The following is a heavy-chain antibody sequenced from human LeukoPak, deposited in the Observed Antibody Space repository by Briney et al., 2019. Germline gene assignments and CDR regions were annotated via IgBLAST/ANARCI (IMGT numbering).Heavy chain of an antibody. CDR2: IFHSGST. J-gene: IGHJ4*02. CDR3: ARVYVYPDYYYDSSGYLDY. V-gene: IGHV4-39*01. CDR1: GGSITSSSYY. D-gene: IGHD3-22*01. Sequence: SETLSLTCTVSGGSITSSSYYWVWIRQPPGKGLEWIGSIFHSGSTYYNASLKSRVTISVDTSRNQFSLKLSSVTAADTAVYYCARVYVYPDYYYDSSGYLDYWGQGTLVTVSS.